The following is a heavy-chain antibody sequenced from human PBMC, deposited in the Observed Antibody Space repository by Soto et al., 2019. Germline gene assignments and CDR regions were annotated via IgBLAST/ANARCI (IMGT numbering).Heavy chain of an antibody. CDR1: GFTFSSYS. Sequence: EVQLVESGGGLVKPGGSLRLSCAASGFTFSSYSMNWVRQAPGKGLEWVSSISSSSSYIYYADSVKGRFTISRDNAKNSLYLQMNSLRAEDTAVYYCARALTYYYDSSGYSEFDYWVQGTLVTVSS. D-gene: IGHD3-22*01. CDR2: ISSSSSYI. CDR3: ARALTYYYDSSGYSEFDY. J-gene: IGHJ4*02. V-gene: IGHV3-21*01.